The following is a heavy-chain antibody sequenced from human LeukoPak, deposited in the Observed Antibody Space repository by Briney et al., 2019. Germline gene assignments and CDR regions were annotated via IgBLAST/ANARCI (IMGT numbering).Heavy chain of an antibody. CDR1: GFTLSTFD. Sequence: GGSLRLSCAASGFTLSTFDMNWVRQAPGKGLEWVSSISTSSRYIYYRDSVKGRFTISRDDAKNSLYLQMNSLRVKDTAVYYCARADCSGSTCYLRRSWFDPWGQGTLVTVSS. J-gene: IGHJ5*02. D-gene: IGHD2-2*01. CDR2: ISTSSRYI. CDR3: ARADCSGSTCYLRRSWFDP. V-gene: IGHV3-21*03.